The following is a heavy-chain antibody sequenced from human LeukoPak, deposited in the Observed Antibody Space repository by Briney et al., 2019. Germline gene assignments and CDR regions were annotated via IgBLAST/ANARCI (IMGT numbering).Heavy chain of an antibody. Sequence: PGGSLRLSCAASGFSFSSYGMNWVRQAPGKGLEWVSSISGTSSYIYYADAVKGRFTISRDNAKNSLYLQMNSLRAEDTAVYYCARVVYYDNSGYAYWGQGTPVTVSS. CDR3: ARVVYYDNSGYAY. J-gene: IGHJ4*02. V-gene: IGHV3-21*01. D-gene: IGHD3-22*01. CDR2: ISGTSSYI. CDR1: GFSFSSYG.